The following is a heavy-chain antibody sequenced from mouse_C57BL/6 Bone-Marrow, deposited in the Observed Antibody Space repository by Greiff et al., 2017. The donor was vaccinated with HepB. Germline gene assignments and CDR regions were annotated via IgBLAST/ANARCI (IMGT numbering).Heavy chain of an antibody. CDR3: ARDDYDRGDYFDY. J-gene: IGHJ2*01. Sequence: EVQLMESGPGLVKPSQSLSLTCSVTGYSITSGYYWNWIRQFPGNKLEWMGYISYDGSNNYNPSLKNRISITRDTSKNQFFLKLNSVTTEDTATYYCARDDYDRGDYFDYWGQGTTLTVSS. D-gene: IGHD2-4*01. V-gene: IGHV3-6*01. CDR2: ISYDGSN. CDR1: GYSITSGYY.